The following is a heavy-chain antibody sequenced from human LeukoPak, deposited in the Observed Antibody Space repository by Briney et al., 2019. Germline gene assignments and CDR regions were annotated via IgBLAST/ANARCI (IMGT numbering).Heavy chain of an antibody. D-gene: IGHD5-18*01. Sequence: SETLSLTCTVSGYSISSGYYWGWIRQPPGKGLEWIGSIYHSGSTYYNPSLKSRVTISVDTSKNQFTLKLSSVTAADTAVYYCARVLGIQLWSDAFDIWGQGTMVTVSS. CDR2: IYHSGST. V-gene: IGHV4-38-2*02. CDR1: GYSISSGYY. CDR3: ARVLGIQLWSDAFDI. J-gene: IGHJ3*02.